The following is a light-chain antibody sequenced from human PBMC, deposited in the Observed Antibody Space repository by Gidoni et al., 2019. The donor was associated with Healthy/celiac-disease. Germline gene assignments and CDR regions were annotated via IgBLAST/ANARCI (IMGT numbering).Light chain of an antibody. CDR2: AAY. CDR3: QQGYSTPRMYT. J-gene: IGKJ2*01. V-gene: IGKV1-39*01. Sequence: DIQITQSPSSLSASVGDRVTITCRASQSISSYLNWYQQKPGKAPKLLIYAAYSLQSGVPSRWRGSGSGTDFTLTISSLQPEDFATYYCQQGYSTPRMYTFGQGTKLEIK. CDR1: QSISSY.